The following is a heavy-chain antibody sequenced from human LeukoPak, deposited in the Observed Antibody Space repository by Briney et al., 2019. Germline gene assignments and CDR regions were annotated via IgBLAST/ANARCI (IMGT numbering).Heavy chain of an antibody. V-gene: IGHV1-24*01. Sequence: ASVNVSCKVSGYTLTELSMHWVRQAPGKGLEWMGGFDPQHGETIYTQRFQGRVTMTEDTSTNTAYMELSSLRSEDTAVYYCATVFPKLWFGELLRYKWFDPWGQGTLVTVSS. CDR3: ATVFPKLWFGELLRYKWFDP. J-gene: IGHJ5*02. CDR1: GYTLTELS. D-gene: IGHD3-10*01. CDR2: FDPQHGET.